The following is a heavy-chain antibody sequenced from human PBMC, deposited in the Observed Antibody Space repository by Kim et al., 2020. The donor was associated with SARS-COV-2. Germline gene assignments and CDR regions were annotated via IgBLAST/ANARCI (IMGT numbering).Heavy chain of an antibody. J-gene: IGHJ5*02. D-gene: IGHD6-13*01. Sequence: SETLSLTCAVYGGSFSGYYWSWIRQPPGKGLEWIGEINHSGSTNYNPSLKSRVTISVDTSKNQFSLKLSSVTAADTAVYYCARGMYSSSWYGDKNWFDPWGQGTLVTVSS. CDR1: GGSFSGYY. CDR3: ARGMYSSSWYGDKNWFDP. CDR2: INHSGST. V-gene: IGHV4-34*01.